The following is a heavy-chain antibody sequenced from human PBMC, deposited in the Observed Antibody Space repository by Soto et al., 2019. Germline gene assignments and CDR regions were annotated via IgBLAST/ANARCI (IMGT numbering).Heavy chain of an antibody. Sequence: GGSLRLSCVASGFSFSSYAMSWVRQAPGKGLEWVSAISGSGGSTYYADSVKGRFTISRDNSKNTLYLQMNSLRAEDTAVYYCAKTLYYYDSSGYQWGQGTLVTVSS. CDR1: GFSFSSYA. CDR3: AKTLYYYDSSGYQ. V-gene: IGHV3-23*01. CDR2: ISGSGGST. J-gene: IGHJ4*02. D-gene: IGHD3-22*01.